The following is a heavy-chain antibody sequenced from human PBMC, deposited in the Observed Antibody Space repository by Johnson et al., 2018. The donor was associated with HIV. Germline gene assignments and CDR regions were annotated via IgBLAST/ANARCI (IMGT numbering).Heavy chain of an antibody. CDR3: ARDGIGGYCSGGRCYDAFDI. J-gene: IGHJ3*02. V-gene: IGHV3-20*04. CDR2: ISGSGGST. CDR1: GFTFHDYG. D-gene: IGHD2-15*01. Sequence: VQLVESGGGVVLPGGSLRLSCAASGFTFHDYGMSWVRQAPGKGLEWVSAISGSGGSTYYADSVKGRFTISRDNSKNSLYLQMNSLRAEDTALYYFARDGIGGYCSGGRCYDAFDIWGQGTMVTVSS.